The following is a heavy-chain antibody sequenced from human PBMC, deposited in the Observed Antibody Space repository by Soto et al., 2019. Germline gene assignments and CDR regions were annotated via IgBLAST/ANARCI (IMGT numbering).Heavy chain of an antibody. CDR2: FIAMLGTP. CDR1: GGTFGSQG. Sequence: SVRVACKASGGTFGSQGIAWVRQAPGQGLEWMGGFIAMLGTPTYAKKVQGRATISADESLTSSYLELRSLRSEDTGVYFCARGALGYFLYWGQGTVVTVPS. D-gene: IGHD2-21*01. V-gene: IGHV1-69*13. J-gene: IGHJ4*02. CDR3: ARGALGYFLY.